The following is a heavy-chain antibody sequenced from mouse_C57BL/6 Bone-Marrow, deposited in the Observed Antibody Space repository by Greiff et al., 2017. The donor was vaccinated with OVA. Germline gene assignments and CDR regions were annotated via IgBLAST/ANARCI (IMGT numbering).Heavy chain of an antibody. Sequence: VQLQQSGAELVKPGASVKLSCKASGYTFTSYWMHWVKQRPGRGLEWIGRIDPNSGGTKYNEKFKSKATLTVDKPSSTAYMQLSSLTSEDSAVYYCASSEGLYDGYYVFDYWGQGTTLTVSS. D-gene: IGHD2-3*01. CDR1: GYTFTSYW. CDR3: ASSEGLYDGYYVFDY. V-gene: IGHV1-72*01. J-gene: IGHJ2*01. CDR2: IDPNSGGT.